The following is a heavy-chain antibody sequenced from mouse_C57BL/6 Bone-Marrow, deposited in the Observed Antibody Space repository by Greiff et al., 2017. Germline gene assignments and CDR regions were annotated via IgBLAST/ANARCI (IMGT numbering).Heavy chain of an antibody. CDR3: ARRRYYGSSSYWYFDV. Sequence: EVQVVESGGGLVQPGGSLKLSCAASGFTFSDYYMYWVRQTPEKRLEWVAYISNGGGSTYYPDTVKGRFTISRDNAKNTLYLQMSRLKSEDTAMYYCARRRYYGSSSYWYFDVWGTGTTVTVSS. D-gene: IGHD1-1*01. J-gene: IGHJ1*03. CDR2: ISNGGGST. CDR1: GFTFSDYY. V-gene: IGHV5-12*01.